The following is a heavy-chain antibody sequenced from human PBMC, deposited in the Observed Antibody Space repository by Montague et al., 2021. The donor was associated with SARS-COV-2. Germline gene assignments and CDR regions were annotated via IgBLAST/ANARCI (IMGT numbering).Heavy chain of an antibody. V-gene: IGHV4-59*08. CDR1: GGSISSYY. Sequence: SESLSLTCTVSGGSISSYYWSWIRQPPGKGLEWIGYIYYSGSTNSNPSLKRRVPISVDTSKNQFSLKLSPVTAADTAVSYCARTYYDILTGYYNRGAFDIWGQGTIVTVSS. D-gene: IGHD3-9*01. J-gene: IGHJ3*02. CDR2: IYYSGST. CDR3: ARTYYDILTGYYNRGAFDI.